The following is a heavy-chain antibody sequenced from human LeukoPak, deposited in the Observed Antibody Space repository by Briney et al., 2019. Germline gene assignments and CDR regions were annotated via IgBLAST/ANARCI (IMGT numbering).Heavy chain of an antibody. V-gene: IGHV3-53*01. Sequence: PGGSLRLSCAASGFTVSSNYMSWVRQAPGKGLEWVSVIYSGGSTYYADSVKGRFTISRDNSKNTLYLQMNSLRAEGTAVYYCAKGTYYDSSGYRYYFYYMDVWGKGTTVTVSS. J-gene: IGHJ6*03. D-gene: IGHD3-22*01. CDR3: AKGTYYDSSGYRYYFYYMDV. CDR1: GFTVSSNY. CDR2: IYSGGST.